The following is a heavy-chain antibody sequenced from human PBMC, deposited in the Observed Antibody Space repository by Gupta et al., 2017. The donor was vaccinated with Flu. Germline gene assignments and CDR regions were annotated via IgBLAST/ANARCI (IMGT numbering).Heavy chain of an antibody. CDR1: GFTFDDYA. J-gene: IGHJ4*02. CDR2: ISWNNGNI. V-gene: IGHV3-9*01. CDR3: VRDKDYYFDS. Sequence: EVQLVESGGDVVQPGRSLRLSCAASGFTFDDYAMHWVRQPPGKGLEWVSGISWNNGNIDYADSVKGRVTISRDNAKNSLYLQMDSLRVEDTALYYCVRDKDYYFDSWGQGTLVIVSS.